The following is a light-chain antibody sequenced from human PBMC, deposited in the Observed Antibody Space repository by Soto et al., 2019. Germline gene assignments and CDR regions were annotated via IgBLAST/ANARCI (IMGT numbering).Light chain of an antibody. CDR2: DAS. V-gene: IGKV3-11*01. Sequence: EILMTQSPSSLSSSPGEGATISCRASQSVSNYLAWYQQKPGQAPRLLIYDASKRDAGIPARFSGSRSGTDFTLTISSLQPEDFATYYCQQLSNYPLTFGGGTKVDIK. CDR1: QSVSNY. CDR3: QQLSNYPLT. J-gene: IGKJ4*02.